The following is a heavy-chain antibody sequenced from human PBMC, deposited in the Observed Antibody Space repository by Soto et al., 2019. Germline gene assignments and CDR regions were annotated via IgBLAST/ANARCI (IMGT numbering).Heavy chain of an antibody. Sequence: SETLSLTCTVSGGSISSNSHYWGWIRQPPGKRLEWIGSIYYSGNTYYNSSLKSRVTISVDTSQNQFSLKLSSVTAADTAVYYCARRYGASFDYWGQGTLVTVSS. CDR1: GGSISSNSHY. CDR3: ARRYGASFDY. J-gene: IGHJ4*02. CDR2: IYYSGNT. D-gene: IGHD4-17*01. V-gene: IGHV4-39*07.